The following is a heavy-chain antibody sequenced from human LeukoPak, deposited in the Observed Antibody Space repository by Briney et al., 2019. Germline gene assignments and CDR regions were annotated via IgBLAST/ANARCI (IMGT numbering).Heavy chain of an antibody. J-gene: IGHJ4*02. CDR2: TSSSDDGA. CDR1: GFPLSSYA. CDR3: ARAPVTSCRGAFCYPFDL. V-gene: IGHV3-23*01. Sequence: GGSLRLSCAASGFPLSSYAMSWVRQVPGKGLEWVSATSSSDDGAYHADSVRGRFTIYRDNFRNTLYLQMNRLRVEDAALYYCARAPVTSCRGAFCYPFDLWGQGVLVTVSS. D-gene: IGHD2-21*01.